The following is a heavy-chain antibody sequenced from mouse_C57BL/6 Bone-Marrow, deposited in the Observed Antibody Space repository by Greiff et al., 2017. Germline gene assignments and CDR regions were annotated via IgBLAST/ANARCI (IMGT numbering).Heavy chain of an antibody. Sequence: EVHLVESGGGLVKPGGSLKLSCAASGFTFSSYAMSWVRQTPEKRLEWVATISDGGSYTYYPDNVKGRFTISRDNAKNNLYLQMSHLKSEDTAMYYCARGSPTFITTYFDYWGQGTTLTVSS. CDR1: GFTFSSYA. D-gene: IGHD1-2*01. V-gene: IGHV5-4*01. CDR2: ISDGGSYT. J-gene: IGHJ2*01. CDR3: ARGSPTFITTYFDY.